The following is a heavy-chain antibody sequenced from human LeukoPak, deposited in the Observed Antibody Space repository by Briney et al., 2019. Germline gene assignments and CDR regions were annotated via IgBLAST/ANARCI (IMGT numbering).Heavy chain of an antibody. CDR3: AKPHASGIYLPYDN. CDR1: GFLFSDCT. D-gene: IGHD3-10*01. V-gene: IGHV3-23*01. CDR2: ITPNGGFA. Sequence: GGSLRLSCAASGFLFSDCTMSWLRQAPGEGLQWVSAITPNGGFATYAESVKGRFIISRDNSRNTLYLQMNSLRAEDTAVYYCAKPHASGIYLPYDNWRQATPVTVSS. J-gene: IGHJ4*02.